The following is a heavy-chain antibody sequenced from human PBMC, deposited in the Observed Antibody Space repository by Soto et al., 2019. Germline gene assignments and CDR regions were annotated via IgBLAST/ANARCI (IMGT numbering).Heavy chain of an antibody. Sequence: SVKVSCKASGGTFSSYAISWVRQAPGQGLEWMGGIIPIFGTANYAQKFQGRVTITADESTSTAYMELSSLRSEDTAVYYCARGARVTTVTTFFYYYYYYGMYVWGQGTTVTVSS. CDR3: ARGARVTTVTTFFYYYYYYGMYV. D-gene: IGHD4-17*01. J-gene: IGHJ6*02. V-gene: IGHV1-69*13. CDR2: IIPIFGTA. CDR1: GGTFSSYA.